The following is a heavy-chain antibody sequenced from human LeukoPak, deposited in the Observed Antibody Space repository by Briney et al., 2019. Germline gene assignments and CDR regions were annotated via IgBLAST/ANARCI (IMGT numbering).Heavy chain of an antibody. V-gene: IGHV4-59*01. CDR1: GGSISSYF. CDR2: IYYSGST. Sequence: PSVTLSLTCTVSGGSISSYFWSWIRQPPGKGLEWIGYIYYSGSTNYNPSLKSRVTISVDTSKNQFSLKLSSVTAADTAVYYCARDIVGADYFDYWGQGTLVTVSS. CDR3: ARDIVGADYFDY. J-gene: IGHJ4*02. D-gene: IGHD1-26*01.